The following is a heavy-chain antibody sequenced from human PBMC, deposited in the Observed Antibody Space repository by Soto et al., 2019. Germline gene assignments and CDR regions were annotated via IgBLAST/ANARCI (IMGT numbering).Heavy chain of an antibody. CDR2: KKQEGNEK. Sequence: GGSLRLSCAASGLTFSSFWLSWVRQAQGKGRGGVATKKQEGNEKNYVEVVKGRLPISRDNAKNSRYLQMNSLRAEDTAVYYCARRTQTTVTTGYYFYYMDVWGKGTTVTVSS. CDR1: GLTFSSFW. D-gene: IGHD4-17*01. V-gene: IGHV3-7*01. J-gene: IGHJ6*03. CDR3: ARRTQTTVTTGYYFYYMDV.